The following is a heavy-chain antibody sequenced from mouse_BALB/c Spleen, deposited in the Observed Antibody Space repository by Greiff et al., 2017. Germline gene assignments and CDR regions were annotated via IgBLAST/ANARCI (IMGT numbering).Heavy chain of an antibody. CDR3: ARIYGNYDYFDY. Sequence: EVQLVESGGGLVKPGGSLKLSCAASGFTFSSYAMSWVRQSPEKRLEWVAEISSGGSYTYYPDTVTGRFTISRDNAKNTLYLEMSSLRSEDTAMYDCARIYGNYDYFDYWGQGTTLTVSS. D-gene: IGHD2-1*01. CDR1: GFTFSSYA. CDR2: ISSGGSYT. J-gene: IGHJ2*01. V-gene: IGHV5-9-4*01.